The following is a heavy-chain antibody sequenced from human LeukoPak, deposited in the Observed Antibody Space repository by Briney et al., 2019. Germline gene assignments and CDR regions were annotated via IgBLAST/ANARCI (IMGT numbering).Heavy chain of an antibody. V-gene: IGHV4-59*01. CDR1: GGSISSYY. D-gene: IGHD3-3*01. J-gene: IGHJ6*03. Sequence: SETLSLTCTVSGGSISSYYWSWIRQPPGKGLEWIGYIYYSGSTNYNPSLKSRVTISVDTSKNQFSLKLSSVTAADTAVYYCARDSDFRSGYCYMDVWGKGTTVTVSS. CDR3: ARDSDFRSGYCYMDV. CDR2: IYYSGST.